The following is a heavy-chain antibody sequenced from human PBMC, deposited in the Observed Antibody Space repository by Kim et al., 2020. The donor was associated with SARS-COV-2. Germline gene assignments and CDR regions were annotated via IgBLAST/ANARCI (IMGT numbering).Heavy chain of an antibody. CDR3: ARDIHYYGSGSYNNAFDV. CDR2: ISWNSDVL. Sequence: GGSLRLSCAASNFTFAHYAMHWVRQAPGKGLEWVSAISWNSDVLDYADSVKVRFTISRDNAKNSLYLQMDSLRPEDTALYYCARDIHYYGSGSYNNAFDVWGQGTVVTVSS. V-gene: IGHV3-9*01. J-gene: IGHJ3*01. CDR1: NFTFAHYA. D-gene: IGHD3-10*01.